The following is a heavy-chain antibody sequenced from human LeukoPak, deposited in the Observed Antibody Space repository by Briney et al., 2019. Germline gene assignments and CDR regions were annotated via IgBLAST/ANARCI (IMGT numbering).Heavy chain of an antibody. CDR2: ISYSGST. D-gene: IGHD3-10*01. CDR1: GGSISSYY. CDR3: ARVGPGRPY. V-gene: IGHV4-59*01. Sequence: SETLSLTCTVSGGSISSYYWSWIRQPPGKGLEWIGYISYSGSTNYNPSLKSRVTISVDTSKNQFSLKLSSVTAADTAVYYCARVGPGRPYWGQGTLVTVSS. J-gene: IGHJ4*02.